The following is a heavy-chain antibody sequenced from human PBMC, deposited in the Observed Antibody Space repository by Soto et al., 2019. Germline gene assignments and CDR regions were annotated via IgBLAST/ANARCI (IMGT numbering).Heavy chain of an antibody. CDR1: GYSFTSYW. CDR2: IYPGDSDT. V-gene: IGHV5-51*01. CDR3: ARTAAAGKYYYGVDV. Sequence: GESLKISCKGSGYSFTSYWIGWVRQMPGKGLEWMGIIYPGDSDTRYSRSFQGQVTISADKSISTAYLQWSSLKASDTAIYYCARTAAAGKYYYGVDVWGQGTTVTVSS. D-gene: IGHD6-13*01. J-gene: IGHJ6*02.